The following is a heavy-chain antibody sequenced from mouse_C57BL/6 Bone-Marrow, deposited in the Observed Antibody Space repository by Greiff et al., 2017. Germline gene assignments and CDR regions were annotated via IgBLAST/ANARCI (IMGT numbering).Heavy chain of an antibody. CDR3: ARPHYYGSSYGFAY. CDR1: GYTFTSYW. CDR2: IHPNSGST. V-gene: IGHV1-64*01. D-gene: IGHD1-1*01. J-gene: IGHJ3*01. Sequence: VQLKQSGAELVKPGASVKLSCKASGYTFTSYWMHWVKQRPGQGLEWIGMIHPNSGSTNYNEKFKSKATLTVDKSSSTAYMQLSSLTSEDSAVYYCARPHYYGSSYGFAYWGQGTLVTVSA.